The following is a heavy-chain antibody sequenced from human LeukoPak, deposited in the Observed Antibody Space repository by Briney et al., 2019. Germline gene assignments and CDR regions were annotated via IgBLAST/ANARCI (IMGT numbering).Heavy chain of an antibody. V-gene: IGHV3-48*03. J-gene: IGHJ4*02. Sequence: GGSLRLSCAASGFTFSSYEMNWVRQAPWKGLEWVSYISSSGSTIYYADSVKGRFTISRDNAKNSLYLQMNSLRAEDTAVYYCARVPRITMVRGVFDYWGQGTLVTVSS. CDR2: ISSSGSTI. D-gene: IGHD3-10*01. CDR3: ARVPRITMVRGVFDY. CDR1: GFTFSSYE.